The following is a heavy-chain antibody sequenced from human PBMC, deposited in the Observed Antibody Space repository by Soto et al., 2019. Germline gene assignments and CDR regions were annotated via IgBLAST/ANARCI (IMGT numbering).Heavy chain of an antibody. CDR1: GGSISSSSYY. V-gene: IGHV4-39*02. Sequence: SETLSLTGTVSGGSISSSSYYWGWIRQPPGKGLEWIGSIYYSGSTYYNPSLKSRVTISVDTSKNQFSLKLSSVTAADTAVYYCAREVVVAASNYYYYYGMDVWGQGTTVTVSS. J-gene: IGHJ6*02. D-gene: IGHD2-15*01. CDR3: AREVVVAASNYYYYYGMDV. CDR2: IYYSGST.